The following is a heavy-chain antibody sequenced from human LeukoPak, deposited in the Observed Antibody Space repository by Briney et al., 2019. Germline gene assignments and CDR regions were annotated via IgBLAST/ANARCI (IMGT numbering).Heavy chain of an antibody. D-gene: IGHD5-18*01. CDR2: IIPIFGTA. CDR1: GGTFSSYA. CDR3: ARSPYSYANPIDY. J-gene: IGHJ4*02. Sequence: SVKVSCKASGGTFSSYAISWVRQAPGQGLEWMGGIIPIFGTANYAQKFQGRVTITADKSTSTAYMELSSLRSEDTAVYFCARSPYSYANPIDYWGQGTLVTVSS. V-gene: IGHV1-69*06.